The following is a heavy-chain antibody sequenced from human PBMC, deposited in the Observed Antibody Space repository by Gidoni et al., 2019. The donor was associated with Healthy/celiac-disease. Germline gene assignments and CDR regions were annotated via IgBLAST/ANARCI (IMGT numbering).Heavy chain of an antibody. D-gene: IGHD1-26*01. CDR1: GFTFSSYG. CDR2: ISYDGSNK. J-gene: IGHJ4*02. Sequence: QVQLVESGGGVVQPGRSLRLSCAASGFTFSSYGMHWVRQAPGKGLEWVAVISYDGSNKYYADSVKGRFTISRDNSKNTLYLQMNSLRAEDTAVYYCAKARRARGSYYFDYWGQGTLVTVSS. V-gene: IGHV3-30*18. CDR3: AKARRARGSYYFDY.